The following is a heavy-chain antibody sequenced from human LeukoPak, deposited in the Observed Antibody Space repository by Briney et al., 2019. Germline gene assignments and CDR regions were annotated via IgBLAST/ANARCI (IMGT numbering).Heavy chain of an antibody. CDR1: GDSVSSNSAA. CDR3: ARCSGYSYGHNYSHGMDV. J-gene: IGHJ6*02. D-gene: IGHD5-18*01. V-gene: IGHV6-1*01. CDR2: TYYRSKWYN. Sequence: PSQTLSLTCAISGDSVSSNSAAWNWIRQSPSRGLEWLGRTYYRSKWYNDYAVSVKSRITINPDTSKNQCSLRLNSVPPEDTAVYYCARCSGYSYGHNYSHGMDVWGQGTTVTVSS.